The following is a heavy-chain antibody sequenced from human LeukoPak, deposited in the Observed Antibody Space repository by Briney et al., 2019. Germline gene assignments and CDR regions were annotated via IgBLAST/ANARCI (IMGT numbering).Heavy chain of an antibody. J-gene: IGHJ4*02. CDR2: IYYRGST. Sequence: SETLSLTCTVSGGSISSSSYYWGWIRQPPGKGLEWIGSIYYRGSTYYNPSLKSRVTISVDTSKNQFSLKLSSVTAADTAVYYCARLGTTVTTDYWGQGTLVTVSS. V-gene: IGHV4-39*01. D-gene: IGHD4-17*01. CDR1: GGSISSSSYY. CDR3: ARLGTTVTTDY.